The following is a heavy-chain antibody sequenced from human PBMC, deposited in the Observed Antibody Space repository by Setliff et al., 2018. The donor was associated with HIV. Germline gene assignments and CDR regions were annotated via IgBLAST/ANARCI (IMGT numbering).Heavy chain of an antibody. CDR2: IYYSGST. CDR1: GGSISTSSYY. Sequence: PSETLSLTCTVSGGSISTSSYYWGWIRQPPGKGLEWIGSIYYSGSTNYNPSLKSRVTISVDTSKNQFSLKLTSVTAADTAIYYCARHVILLEWLLYFYMDVWGKGATVTVSS. V-gene: IGHV4-39*01. J-gene: IGHJ6*03. CDR3: ARHVILLEWLLYFYMDV. D-gene: IGHD6-19*01.